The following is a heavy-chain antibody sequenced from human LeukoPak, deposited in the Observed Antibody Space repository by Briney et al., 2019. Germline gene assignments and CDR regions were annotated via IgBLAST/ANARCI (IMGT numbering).Heavy chain of an antibody. CDR2: ISSNGGST. D-gene: IGHD6-19*01. J-gene: IGHJ4*02. Sequence: GGSLRLSCAASGFTFSSYAMHWVRQAPGKGLEYVSAISSNGGSTYYANSVKGRFTISRDNSKNTLYLQMGSLRAEDMAVYYCASDLSIAVAGIDYWGQGTLVTVSS. CDR1: GFTFSSYA. CDR3: ASDLSIAVAGIDY. V-gene: IGHV3-64*01.